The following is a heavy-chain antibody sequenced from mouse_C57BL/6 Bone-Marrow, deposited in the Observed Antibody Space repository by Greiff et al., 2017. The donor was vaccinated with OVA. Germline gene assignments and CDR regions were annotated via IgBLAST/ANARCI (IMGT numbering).Heavy chain of an antibody. CDR1: GFTFSSYG. J-gene: IGHJ3*01. D-gene: IGHD1-1*01. CDR3: ARRDYGPWFAY. V-gene: IGHV5-6*02. Sequence: DVKLVESGGDLVKPGGSLKLSCAASGFTFSSYGMSWVRQTPDKRLEWVATISSGGSYTYYPDSVKGRFTISRDNAKNTLYLQMSSLKSEDTAMYYCARRDYGPWFAYWGQGTLVTVSA. CDR2: ISSGGSYT.